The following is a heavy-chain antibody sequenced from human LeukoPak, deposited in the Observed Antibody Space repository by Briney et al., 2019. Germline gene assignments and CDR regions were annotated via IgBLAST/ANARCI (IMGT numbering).Heavy chain of an antibody. CDR2: IYTSGST. D-gene: IGHD6-25*01. CDR3: ASFSGSVDAFDI. Sequence: SETLSLTCTVSGGSISSYYWNWIRQPAGKGLEWIGRIYTSGSTNYNPSLKSRVTMSVDTSKNQFSLKLSSVTAADTAVYYCASFSGSVDAFDIWGQGTMVTVSS. V-gene: IGHV4-4*07. CDR1: GGSISSYY. J-gene: IGHJ3*02.